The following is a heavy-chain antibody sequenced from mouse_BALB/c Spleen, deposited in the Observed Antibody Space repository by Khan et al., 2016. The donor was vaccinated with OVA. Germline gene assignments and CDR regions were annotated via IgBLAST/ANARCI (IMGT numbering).Heavy chain of an antibody. D-gene: IGHD2-1*01. CDR3: ARNGNYWYFDV. CDR2: INTYTGEP. V-gene: IGHV9-3-1*01. CDR1: GYTFTNYG. Sequence: QIQLVQSGPELKKPGETVKISCKASGYTFTNYGMNWVKQAPGKGLKWMGWINTYTGEPTYADDFKGRFAFSLETSASTAYLQINHLKNEDTATYFCARNGNYWYFDVWGAGTTVTVSS. J-gene: IGHJ1*01.